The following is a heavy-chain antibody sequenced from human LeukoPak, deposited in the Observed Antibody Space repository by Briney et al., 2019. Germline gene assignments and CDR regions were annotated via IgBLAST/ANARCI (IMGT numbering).Heavy chain of an antibody. CDR3: ARDLMAVAGTGFDY. Sequence: PGGSLRISCAASGFAFPILAMGWVRQAPGRGLEWVSVISDRGDLTYYADSVKGRFTISRDNAKDSLYLQLNSLRAEDTAVYYCARDLMAVAGTGFDYWGQGALVTVSS. V-gene: IGHV3-23*01. CDR2: ISDRGDLT. CDR1: GFAFPILA. D-gene: IGHD6-19*01. J-gene: IGHJ4*02.